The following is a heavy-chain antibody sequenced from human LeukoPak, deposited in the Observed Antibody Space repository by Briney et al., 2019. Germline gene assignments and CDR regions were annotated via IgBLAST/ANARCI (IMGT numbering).Heavy chain of an antibody. CDR2: IYYSGST. V-gene: IGHV4-59*01. CDR3: ARVSWPPGSSWYYFDY. D-gene: IGHD3-10*01. J-gene: IGHJ4*02. Sequence: SETLSLTCTVSGGSISSYYWSWIRQPLGKGLEWIGYIYYSGSTYYNPSLKSRVTISVDTSKNQFSLKLSSVTAADTAVYYCARVSWPPGSSWYYFDYWGQGTLVTVTS. CDR1: GGSISSYY.